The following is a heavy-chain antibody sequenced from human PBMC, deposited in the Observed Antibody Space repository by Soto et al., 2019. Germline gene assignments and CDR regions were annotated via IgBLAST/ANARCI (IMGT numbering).Heavy chain of an antibody. Sequence: SETLSLTCAVSGGSISSAGYSWTWIRQPPGKGLEWIGSIYYSGSTYYNPSLKSRVTISVDTSKNQFSLKLSSVTATDTAVYYCARGFGKPYYYYGMDVWGQGTTVTVSS. CDR2: IYYSGST. J-gene: IGHJ6*02. V-gene: IGHV4-39*01. CDR3: ARGFGKPYYYYGMDV. D-gene: IGHD3-10*01. CDR1: GGSISSAGYS.